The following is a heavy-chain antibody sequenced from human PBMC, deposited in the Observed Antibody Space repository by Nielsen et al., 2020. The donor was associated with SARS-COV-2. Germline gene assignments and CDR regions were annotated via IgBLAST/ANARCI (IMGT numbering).Heavy chain of an antibody. V-gene: IGHV3-23*01. Sequence: GESLKISCAASGFTFSSYAMSWVRQAPGKGLEWVSAISGSGGSTYYADSVKGRFTISRDNSKNTLYLQMNSLRAEDTAVYYCAKCGTGGSCRPDYWGQGTLVTVSS. D-gene: IGHD2-15*01. CDR3: AKCGTGGSCRPDY. CDR2: ISGSGGST. J-gene: IGHJ4*02. CDR1: GFTFSSYA.